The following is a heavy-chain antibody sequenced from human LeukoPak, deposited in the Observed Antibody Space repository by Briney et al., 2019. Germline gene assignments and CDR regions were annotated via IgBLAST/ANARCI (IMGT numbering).Heavy chain of an antibody. Sequence: PGESLQISCKGSGYSFTSYWIGWVRQMPGKGLEWMGIIYLGESDTRYSPSFQGQVTISADKSISTAYLQWSSLKASNTAMYYCARLDSFRRLRYSPPLDYWGQGTLVTVSS. CDR2: IYLGESDT. CDR3: ARLDSFRRLRYSPPLDY. J-gene: IGHJ4*02. CDR1: GYSFTSYW. V-gene: IGHV5-51*01. D-gene: IGHD3-9*01.